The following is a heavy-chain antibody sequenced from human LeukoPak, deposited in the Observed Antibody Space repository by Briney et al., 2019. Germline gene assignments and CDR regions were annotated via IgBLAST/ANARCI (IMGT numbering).Heavy chain of an antibody. CDR1: GFTFSGHG. Sequence: GGSLRLSCAASGFTFSGHGMHWVRQAPGKGLEWVALIWFDGSKKYYADSVKGRFTISRDNSQNTLYLQMNSLRADDTAVYYCARLLGNSWPPGCWGQGTLVTVSS. V-gene: IGHV3-33*01. CDR3: ARLLGNSWPPGC. D-gene: IGHD4-23*01. CDR2: IWFDGSKK. J-gene: IGHJ4*02.